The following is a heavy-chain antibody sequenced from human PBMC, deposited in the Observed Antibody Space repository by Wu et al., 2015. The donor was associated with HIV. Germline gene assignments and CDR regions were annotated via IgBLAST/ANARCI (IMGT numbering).Heavy chain of an antibody. V-gene: IGHV1-18*01. CDR1: GYTFTSYG. CDR3: VRDQQWPTKYYHYYGMDV. Sequence: QVQLVQSGAEVKKPGASVKVSCKGSGYTFTSYGISWVRQAPGQGLEWMGWISAYNGNTNYAQKLQGRVTMTTDTSTSTAYMELRSLRSDDTAVYYCVRDQQWPTKYYHYYGMDVWGQGTTVTVSS. D-gene: IGHD6-19*01. J-gene: IGHJ6*02. CDR2: ISAYNGNT.